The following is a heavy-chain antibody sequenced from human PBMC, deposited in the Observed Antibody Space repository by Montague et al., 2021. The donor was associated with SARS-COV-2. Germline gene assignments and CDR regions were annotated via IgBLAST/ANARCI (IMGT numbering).Heavy chain of an antibody. Sequence: SETLSLTCTVSGGSISGYYWNWIRQPPGKGLEWIGYIYSSGSTNYNPSXXSRVTMSVDTSKNQLSLNLSSVTAADTAVYYCARDSLVASYYYYGVDVWGQGTTSTGAS. CDR2: IYSSGST. CDR3: ARDSLVASYYYYGVDV. V-gene: IGHV4-59*13. D-gene: IGHD2-2*01. CDR1: GGSISGYY. J-gene: IGHJ6*02.